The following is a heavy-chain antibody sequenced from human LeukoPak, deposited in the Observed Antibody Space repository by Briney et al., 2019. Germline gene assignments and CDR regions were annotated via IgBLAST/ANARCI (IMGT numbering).Heavy chain of an antibody. D-gene: IGHD1-26*01. CDR3: AKTQWKVGATDYFDY. CDR2: INDNGGQR. Sequence: PGGSLRLSCAASGLAFKNYAMTWVRQAPGKGLQWVSNINDNGGQRHYADSVKGRFTISRDNSKNTLFLQMDSLRAEDTAVYYCAKTQWKVGATDYFDYWGHGILVTVS. V-gene: IGHV3-23*01. CDR1: GLAFKNYA. J-gene: IGHJ4*01.